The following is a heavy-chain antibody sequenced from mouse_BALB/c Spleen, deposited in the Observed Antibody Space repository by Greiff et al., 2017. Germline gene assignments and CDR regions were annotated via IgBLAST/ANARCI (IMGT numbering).Heavy chain of an antibody. CDR2: IRLKSNNYAT. V-gene: IGHV6-6*02. Sequence: DVHLVESGGGLVQPGGSMKLSCVASGFTFSNYWMNWVRQSPEKGLEWVAEIRLKSNNYATHYAESVKGRFTISRDDSKSSVYLQMNNLRAEDTGIYYCTTNWYFDVWGAGTTVTVSS. J-gene: IGHJ1*01. CDR1: GFTFSNYW. CDR3: TTNWYFDV.